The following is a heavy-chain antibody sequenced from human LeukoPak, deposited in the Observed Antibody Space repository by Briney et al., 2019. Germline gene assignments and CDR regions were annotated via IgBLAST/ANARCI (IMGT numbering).Heavy chain of an antibody. J-gene: IGHJ6*02. CDR3: ARVGEVGVYGMDV. CDR1: GYTLTTYG. D-gene: IGHD1-26*01. Sequence: GASVKVSCKASGYTLTTYGISWVRQAPGQGLEWMGWISAYNGNTNYAQKFQDRVTMTTDTSTSTAYMELRSLRSDDTAVYYCARVGEVGVYGMDVWGQGTTVTVSS. CDR2: ISAYNGNT. V-gene: IGHV1-18*01.